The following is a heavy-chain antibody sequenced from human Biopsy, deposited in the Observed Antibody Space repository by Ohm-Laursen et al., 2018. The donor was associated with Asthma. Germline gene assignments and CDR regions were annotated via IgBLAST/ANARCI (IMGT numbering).Heavy chain of an antibody. J-gene: IGHJ4*02. CDR3: VKDIRLQLWGFDS. CDR1: GFTFTDYW. Sequence: SLRLSCAASGFTFTDYWMHWVRQAPGKGLEWVSGISWNSGSIDYADSVKGRFTISRDNAKNSLYLQMNSLRGADTALYYCVKDIRLQLWGFDSWGQGTLVTVSS. V-gene: IGHV3-9*01. D-gene: IGHD6-13*01. CDR2: ISWNSGSI.